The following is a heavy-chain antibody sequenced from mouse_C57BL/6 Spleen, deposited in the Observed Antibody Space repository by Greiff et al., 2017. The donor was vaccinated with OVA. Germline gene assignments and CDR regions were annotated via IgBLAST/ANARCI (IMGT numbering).Heavy chain of an antibody. D-gene: IGHD1-2*01. CDR2: INPGSGGT. V-gene: IGHV1-54*01. Sequence: QVQLKESGAELVRPGTSVKVSCKASGYAFTNYLIEWVKQRPGQGLEWIGVINPGSGGTNYNEKFKGKATLTADKSSSTAYMQLSSLTSEDSAVYFCARYGLRPGDYWGQGTTLTVSS. J-gene: IGHJ2*01. CDR1: GYAFTNYL. CDR3: ARYGLRPGDY.